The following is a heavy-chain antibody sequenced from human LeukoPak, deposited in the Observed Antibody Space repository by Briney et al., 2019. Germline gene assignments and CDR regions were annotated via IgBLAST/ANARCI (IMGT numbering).Heavy chain of an antibody. CDR3: ARVPFEVWFGELLVGAFDI. CDR1: GGTFSSYA. V-gene: IGHV1-69*13. J-gene: IGHJ3*02. D-gene: IGHD3-10*01. Sequence: SVKVSCKASGGTFSSYAISWVRQAPGQGLEWMGGIIPIFGTANYAQKFQGRVTITADESTSTAYMELSSLRSEDTAVYYCARVPFEVWFGELLVGAFDIWGQGTMVTVSS. CDR2: IIPIFGTA.